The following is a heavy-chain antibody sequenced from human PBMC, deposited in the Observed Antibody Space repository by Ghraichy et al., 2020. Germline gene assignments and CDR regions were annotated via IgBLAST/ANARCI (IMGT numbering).Heavy chain of an antibody. Sequence: SQTLSLTCTVSGGSISSSTYYWGWIRQPPGKGLECVGTIYYNGSTYYNPSLKSRVTISVDTSKNQFSLKLSSVTAADTAVFYCARAMRTGDFGRGWFDPWGQGTLVTVSS. D-gene: IGHD2-21*02. CDR2: IYYNGST. CDR1: GGSISSSTYY. CDR3: ARAMRTGDFGRGWFDP. J-gene: IGHJ5*02. V-gene: IGHV4-39*01.